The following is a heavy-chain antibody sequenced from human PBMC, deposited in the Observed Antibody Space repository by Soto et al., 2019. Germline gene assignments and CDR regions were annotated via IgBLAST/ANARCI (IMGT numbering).Heavy chain of an antibody. J-gene: IGHJ6*03. V-gene: IGHV3-74*01. Sequence: EVQLVESGGGLVQPGGSLRLSCAASGFTFSSYCMHWVRQAPGKGQVWVSRIYSDGSRTSYADSVKGRFTISRDNAKNTLYLHMDSLRPEHTAVYYWARGAGSYYYMDVWGKGTTVTVSS. CDR2: IYSDGSRT. CDR3: ARGAGSYYYMDV. CDR1: GFTFSSYC. D-gene: IGHD3-10*01.